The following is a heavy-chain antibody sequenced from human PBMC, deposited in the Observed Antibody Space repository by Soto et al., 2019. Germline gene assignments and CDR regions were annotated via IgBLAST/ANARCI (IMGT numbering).Heavy chain of an antibody. CDR1: GYTFTSYG. Sequence: ASVKVSCKASGYTFTSYGISWVRQAPGQGLEWMGWISAYNGNTNYAQKLQGRVTMTTDTSTSTAYMELRSLRSDDTAVYYCARDNRGIAARRGGPRWFDPWGQGTLVTVSS. V-gene: IGHV1-18*01. CDR3: ARDNRGIAARRGGPRWFDP. CDR2: ISAYNGNT. J-gene: IGHJ5*02. D-gene: IGHD6-6*01.